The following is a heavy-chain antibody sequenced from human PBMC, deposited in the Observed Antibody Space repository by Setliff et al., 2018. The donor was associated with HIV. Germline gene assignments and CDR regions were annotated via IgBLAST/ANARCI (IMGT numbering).Heavy chain of an antibody. D-gene: IGHD3-16*02. Sequence: GESLKISCQGFAYGLTSYWIGWVRQMPGKGLEWMGIINPGDSDTRYSPSFQGQVTFSVDKSISTAYLHWSSLKVSDTAMYYCARHRIVKAYYYYMDVWGKGTTVTVSS. V-gene: IGHV5-51*01. CDR1: AYGLTSYW. J-gene: IGHJ6*03. CDR3: ARHRIVKAYYYYMDV. CDR2: INPGDSDT.